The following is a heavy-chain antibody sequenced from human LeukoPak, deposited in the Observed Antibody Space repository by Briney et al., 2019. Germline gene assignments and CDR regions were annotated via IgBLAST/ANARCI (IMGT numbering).Heavy chain of an antibody. CDR3: AAGGLRYFDKGPYYFDY. Sequence: SVKVSCKASGFTFTSSAMQWVRQARGQRLEWIGWIVVGSGNTNYAQKFQERVTITRGMSTSTAYMELSSLRSEDTAVYYCAAGGLRYFDKGPYYFDYWGQGTLVTVSS. D-gene: IGHD3-9*01. J-gene: IGHJ4*02. CDR2: IVVGSGNT. CDR1: GFTFTSSA. V-gene: IGHV1-58*02.